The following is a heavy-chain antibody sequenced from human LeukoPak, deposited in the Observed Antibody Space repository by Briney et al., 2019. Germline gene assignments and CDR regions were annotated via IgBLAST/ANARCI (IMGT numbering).Heavy chain of an antibody. V-gene: IGHV3-30-3*01. CDR1: GFTFSSYA. D-gene: IGHD3-22*01. Sequence: GGSLRLSCAASGFTFSSYAMHWVRQAPGKGLEWVAVISYDGSNKYYADSVKGRFTISRDNSKNTLSVQMNSLRVEDTALYYCAKGDDYYDRSGYYSSRHFDSWGQGTLVAVSS. CDR3: AKGDDYYDRSGYYSSRHFDS. J-gene: IGHJ4*02. CDR2: ISYDGSNK.